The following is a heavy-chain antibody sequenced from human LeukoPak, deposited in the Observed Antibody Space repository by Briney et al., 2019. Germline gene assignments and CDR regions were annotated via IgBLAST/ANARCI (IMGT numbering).Heavy chain of an antibody. CDR3: TRVQLLISLIAVAGDY. CDR2: ISSSGAGT. V-gene: IGHV3-23*01. CDR1: GFTFSSYG. Sequence: GGTLRLSCAASGFTFSSYGMSWVRQAPGKGLEWVSAISSSGAGTYYADSVKGRFTISRDNAENSLYLQMNSLRAEDTAVYYCTRVQLLISLIAVAGDYWGQGTLVTVSS. D-gene: IGHD6-19*01. J-gene: IGHJ4*02.